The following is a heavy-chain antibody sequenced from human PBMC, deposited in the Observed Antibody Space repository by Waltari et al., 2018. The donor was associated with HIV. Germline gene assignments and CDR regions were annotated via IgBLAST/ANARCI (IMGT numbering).Heavy chain of an antibody. J-gene: IGHJ4*02. Sequence: EVRLVESGGGLVQPGGSLRLSCAVSGFNFENFWMTWVREVPGKGLEWVANIKQDGSQKHYVDSAKGRLTISRDNAKNSVFLQMNDLREDDTATYYCTKGTTHDNWGQGTLVTVSS. CDR2: IKQDGSQK. CDR3: TKGTTHDN. V-gene: IGHV3-7*01. D-gene: IGHD1-1*01. CDR1: GFNFENFW.